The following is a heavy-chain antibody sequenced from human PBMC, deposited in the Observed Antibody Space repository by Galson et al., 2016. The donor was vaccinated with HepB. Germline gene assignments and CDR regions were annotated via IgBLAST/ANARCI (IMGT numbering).Heavy chain of an antibody. V-gene: IGHV3-53*01. CDR3: EGYSDPFDI. CDR2: IFSGDAT. CDR1: GFSVSGKY. J-gene: IGHJ3*02. Sequence: SLRLSCAASGFSVSGKYMSWARQAPGKGLEWVSAIFSGDATSYRDSVKGRFTISRDTSKNTLYLQMNNLRAEDTAVYYCEGYSDPFDIWGQGTMVTVSS. D-gene: IGHD3-22*01.